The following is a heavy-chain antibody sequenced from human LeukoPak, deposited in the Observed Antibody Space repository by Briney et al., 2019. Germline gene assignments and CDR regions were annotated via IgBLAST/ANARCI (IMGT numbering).Heavy chain of an antibody. CDR1: GGSISSYY. V-gene: IGHV4-34*01. D-gene: IGHD6-19*01. Sequence: PSETLSLTCTVSGGSISSYYWSWIRQPPGKGLEWIGEINHSGSTNYNPSLKSRVTISVDTSKNEFSLKLSSVTAADTAVYYCARVAVAFDYWGQGTLVTVSS. J-gene: IGHJ4*02. CDR2: INHSGST. CDR3: ARVAVAFDY.